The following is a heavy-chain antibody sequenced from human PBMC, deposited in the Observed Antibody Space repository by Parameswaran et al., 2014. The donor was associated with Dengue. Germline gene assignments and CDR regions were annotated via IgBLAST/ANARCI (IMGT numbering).Heavy chain of an antibody. Sequence: WIRQPPGKGLEWVAVIWYDGSNKYYADSVKGRFTISRDNSKNTLFLQINSLRAEDTAVYYCAKYRDIVGNLDVWGQGTTVTVSS. J-gene: IGHJ6*02. CDR2: IWYDGSNK. V-gene: IGHV3-33*06. CDR3: AKYRDIVGNLDV. D-gene: IGHD5-12*01.